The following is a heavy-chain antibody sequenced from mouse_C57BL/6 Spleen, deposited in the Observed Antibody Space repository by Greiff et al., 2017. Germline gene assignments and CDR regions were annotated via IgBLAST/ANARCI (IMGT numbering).Heavy chain of an antibody. CDR2: IYPGDGET. CDR3: ARGDYYVSSSLDY. V-gene: IGHV1-80*01. Sequence: QVQLKESGAELVKPGASVKISCKASGYAFSSYWMNWVKQRPGKGLEWIGQIYPGDGETNYNGKFKGKATRTAYKPSSTAYIQLSSITSEDSAFYFCARGDYYVSSSLDYCGQVTTLTVSS. CDR1: GYAFSSYW. D-gene: IGHD1-1*01. J-gene: IGHJ2*01.